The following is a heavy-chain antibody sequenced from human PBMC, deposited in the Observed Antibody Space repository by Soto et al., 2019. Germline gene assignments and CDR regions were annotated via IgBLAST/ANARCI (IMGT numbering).Heavy chain of an antibody. Sequence: PSETLSLTCTLSGASITSTTYFWAWIRQPPGRGLEWVGSIYYIGKTHYNPSLKNRVTISVDRSKNQFSLQMTSVTAADTAVYYCAKNLPRTGRFDYWGQGTLVTVSS. CDR2: IYYIGKT. CDR1: GASITSTTYF. J-gene: IGHJ4*02. V-gene: IGHV4-39*01. CDR3: AKNLPRTGRFDY.